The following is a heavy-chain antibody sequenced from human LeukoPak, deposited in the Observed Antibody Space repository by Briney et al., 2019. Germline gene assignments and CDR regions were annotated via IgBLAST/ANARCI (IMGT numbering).Heavy chain of an antibody. Sequence: SETLSLTCAVYGGSFSGYYWSWIRQPPGKGLEWIGEINHSGSTNYNPSLKSRVTISVDTSKNHFSLKLSSVTAADTAVYYCARGYEYVWGSYWTWFDPWGQGTLVTVSS. D-gene: IGHD3-16*01. CDR2: INHSGST. CDR1: GGSFSGYY. CDR3: ARGYEYVWGSYWTWFDP. J-gene: IGHJ5*02. V-gene: IGHV4-34*01.